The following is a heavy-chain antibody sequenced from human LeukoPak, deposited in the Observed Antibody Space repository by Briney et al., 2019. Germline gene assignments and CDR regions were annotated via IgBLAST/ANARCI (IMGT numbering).Heavy chain of an antibody. J-gene: IGHJ4*02. Sequence: ASVKVSCKASGYTFTSYAMHWVRQAPGQRLEWMGWINAGNGNTKYSQKFQGRVTITRDTSASTAYMELSSLRSEDTAVYYCARGLLRVVSGSYWGQGTLVTVSS. V-gene: IGHV1-3*01. D-gene: IGHD2-15*01. CDR1: GYTFTSYA. CDR2: INAGNGNT. CDR3: ARGLLRVVSGSY.